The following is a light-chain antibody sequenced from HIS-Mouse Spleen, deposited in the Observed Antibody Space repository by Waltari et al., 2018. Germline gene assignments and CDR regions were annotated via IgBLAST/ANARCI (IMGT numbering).Light chain of an antibody. V-gene: IGKV4-1*01. J-gene: IGKJ2*01. Sequence: DIVMTQSPDSLAVSLGERATINCKSSQSVLYSSNNKKYLAWYQQKPGQPPKLRIYWAATRESGVTDRFSGSGSGTDFTLTISSLQAEDVAVYYCQQYYSTPYTFGQGTKLEIK. CDR2: WAA. CDR3: QQYYSTPYT. CDR1: QSVLYSSNNKKY.